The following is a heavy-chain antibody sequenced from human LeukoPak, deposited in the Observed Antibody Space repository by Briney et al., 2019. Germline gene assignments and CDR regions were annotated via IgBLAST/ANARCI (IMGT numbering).Heavy chain of an antibody. D-gene: IGHD6-19*01. CDR3: ARALAVAGILDWFAP. V-gene: IGHV4-59*01. J-gene: IGHJ5*02. CDR2: IYYSGST. Sequence: SETLSLTCTVSGGSISSYYWSWIRQPPGKGLEWIGYIYYSGSTNYNPSLKSRVTISVDTSKNQFSLKLSSVTAADTAVYYCARALAVAGILDWFAPWGQGTLVTVSS. CDR1: GGSISSYY.